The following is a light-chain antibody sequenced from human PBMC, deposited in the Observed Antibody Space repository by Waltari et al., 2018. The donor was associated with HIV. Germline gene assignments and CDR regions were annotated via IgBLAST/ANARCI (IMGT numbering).Light chain of an antibody. J-gene: IGKJ1*01. Sequence: DIQMTQSPSSLSASVGDRVTITCRASQTISTYLNWYQQKPGKAPTLLMYGGTNLQSGVPSRFSGSGSETLFTLTINSLYPEDFATYYCQQSYITPWTFGQGTKVE. V-gene: IGKV1-39*01. CDR2: GGT. CDR1: QTISTY. CDR3: QQSYITPWT.